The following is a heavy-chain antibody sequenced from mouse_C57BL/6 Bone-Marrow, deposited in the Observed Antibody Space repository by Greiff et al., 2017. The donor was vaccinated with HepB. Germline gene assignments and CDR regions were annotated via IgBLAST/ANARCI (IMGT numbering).Heavy chain of an antibody. D-gene: IGHD1-1*01. CDR2: IYPRSGNT. J-gene: IGHJ3*01. V-gene: IGHV1-81*01. CDR1: GYTFTSYG. Sequence: QVQLQQSGAELARPGASVKLSCKASGYTFTSYGISWVKQRTGQGLEWIGEIYPRSGNTYYNEKFKGKATLTADKSSSTAYMELRSLTSEDSPVYFCARRGITTVPFAYWGQGTLVTVSA. CDR3: ARRGITTVPFAY.